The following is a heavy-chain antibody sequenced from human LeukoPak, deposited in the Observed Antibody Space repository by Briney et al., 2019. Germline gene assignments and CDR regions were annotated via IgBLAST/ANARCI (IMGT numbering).Heavy chain of an antibody. J-gene: IGHJ4*02. D-gene: IGHD6-6*01. V-gene: IGHV1-69*05. CDR3: ARVSIYSSSANYFDY. Sequence: GASGKVSCTASGGGFSSYAIGWGRQGPGPGLEWMWGIIPIFGTSNYAHKFQGRVTTTTNESTSTAYMELSSLRSEDTAVYYCARVSIYSSSANYFDYWGQGTLVTVSS. CDR2: IIPIFGTS. CDR1: GGGFSSYA.